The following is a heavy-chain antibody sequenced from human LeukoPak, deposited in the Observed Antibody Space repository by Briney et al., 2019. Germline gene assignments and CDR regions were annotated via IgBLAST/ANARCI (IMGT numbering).Heavy chain of an antibody. D-gene: IGHD6-6*01. Sequence: GGSLRLSCAASGFTFSSYLMNWVRQAPGKGLEWVATIKQDGSVKNYVGSVKGRFTVSRDNAKNLVHLQMSSLRAEDTAVYYCARDPAAAPYFDYWGQGALVTVSS. CDR1: GFTFSSYL. CDR3: ARDPAAAPYFDY. CDR2: IKQDGSVK. J-gene: IGHJ4*02. V-gene: IGHV3-7*01.